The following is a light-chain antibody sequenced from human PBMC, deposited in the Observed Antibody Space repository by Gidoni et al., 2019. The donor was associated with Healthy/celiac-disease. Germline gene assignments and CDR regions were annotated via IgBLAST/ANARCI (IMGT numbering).Light chain of an antibody. CDR1: QRVLYSSNNKNY. J-gene: IGKJ1*01. CDR3: QQYYSNPRT. V-gene: IGKV4-1*01. CDR2: WAS. Sequence: IVMTQSPDSLAVALGERATINCKSSQRVLYSSNNKNYLAWYQQKPGQPPKLLIYWASTRESGVPDRFSGSGSGTDFTLTISSLQAEDVAVYYCQQYYSNPRTFGQGTKVEIK.